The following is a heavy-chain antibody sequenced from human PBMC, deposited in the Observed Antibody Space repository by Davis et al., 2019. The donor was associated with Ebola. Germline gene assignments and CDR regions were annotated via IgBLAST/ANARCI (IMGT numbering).Heavy chain of an antibody. V-gene: IGHV3-21*01. D-gene: IGHD2-21*01. Sequence: GESLKISCSASGFTFSTYSMNWVRQAPGKGLEWVSSISETSTYIYYADSVKGRFTISRDNAKNSLYLQMNSLRAEDTAVYYCARDRGVVGRGYGMDIWGQGTTVTVS. CDR2: ISETSTYI. J-gene: IGHJ6*02. CDR3: ARDRGVVGRGYGMDI. CDR1: GFTFSTYS.